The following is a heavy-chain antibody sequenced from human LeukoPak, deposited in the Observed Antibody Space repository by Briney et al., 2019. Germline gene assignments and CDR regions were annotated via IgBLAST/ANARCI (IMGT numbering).Heavy chain of an antibody. CDR3: ARHGISAHYDSSGYYSVWFDP. D-gene: IGHD3-22*01. CDR2: IYHSGST. Sequence: PSETLSLTCVVSGGSISSSNWWSWVRQPPGKGLEWIGEIYHSGSTNYNPSLKSRVSISVDTSKNQFSLKLSSVTAADTAVYYCARHGISAHYDSSGYYSVWFDPWGQGTLVTVSS. J-gene: IGHJ5*02. CDR1: GGSISSSNW. V-gene: IGHV4-4*02.